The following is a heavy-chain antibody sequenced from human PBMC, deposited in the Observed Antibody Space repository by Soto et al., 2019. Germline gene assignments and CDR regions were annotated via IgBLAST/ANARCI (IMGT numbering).Heavy chain of an antibody. CDR1: GGTFSSYA. CDR3: ARSYRITIFGVVIAHTWFDP. J-gene: IGHJ5*02. CDR2: IIPIFGTA. V-gene: IGHV1-69*13. D-gene: IGHD3-3*01. Sequence: ASVKVSCKASGGTFSSYAISWVRQAPGQGLEWMGGIIPIFGTANYAQKFQGRVTITADESTSTAYMELSSLRSEDTAVYYCARSYRITIFGVVIAHTWFDPWGQGTMVTV.